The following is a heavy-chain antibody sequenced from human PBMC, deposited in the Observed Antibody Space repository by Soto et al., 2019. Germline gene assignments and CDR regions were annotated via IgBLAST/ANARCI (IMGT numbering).Heavy chain of an antibody. J-gene: IGHJ2*01. CDR3: AREGSGYSLEEFWYFDL. CDR1: GFTFSSYS. D-gene: IGHD5-12*01. V-gene: IGHV3-48*02. CDR2: ISSSSSTI. Sequence: EVQLVESGGGLVQPGGSLRLSCAASGFTFSSYSMNWVRQAPGKGLEWVSYISSSSSTIYYADSVKGRFSISRDNAKNSLYLQMNSLRDEDTAVYYCAREGSGYSLEEFWYFDLWGRGTLVTVSS.